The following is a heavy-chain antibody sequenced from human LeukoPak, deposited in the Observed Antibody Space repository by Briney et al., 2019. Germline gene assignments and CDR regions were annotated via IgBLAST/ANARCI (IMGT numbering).Heavy chain of an antibody. CDR1: GYTFTGYY. V-gene: IGHV1-2*02. CDR2: INPNSGGT. J-gene: IGHJ6*03. D-gene: IGHD6-19*01. Sequence: ASVKVSCKASGYTFTGYYMHWVRQAPGQGLEWMGWINPNSGGTNYAQKFQGRVTMTRDTSISTAYMELSRLRSDDTAVYYCARGDRPTSPLAGIAVAASHYMDVWGKGTTVTVSS. CDR3: ARGDRPTSPLAGIAVAASHYMDV.